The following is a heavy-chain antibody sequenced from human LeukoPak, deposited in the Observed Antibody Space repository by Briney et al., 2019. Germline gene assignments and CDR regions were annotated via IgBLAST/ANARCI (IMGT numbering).Heavy chain of an antibody. CDR2: IHPRRGDT. CDR1: GYSFTAFY. Sequence: ASVKVPCKTSGYSFTAFYIHWVRQAPGQGLEWMGWIHPRRGDTNYAQKFQGRVTMTRDTSISTAYMELSRLRSDDTAVYYCARDIVMVTYWFDPWGQGTLVTVSS. J-gene: IGHJ5*02. CDR3: ARDIVMVTYWFDP. V-gene: IGHV1-2*02. D-gene: IGHD5-18*01.